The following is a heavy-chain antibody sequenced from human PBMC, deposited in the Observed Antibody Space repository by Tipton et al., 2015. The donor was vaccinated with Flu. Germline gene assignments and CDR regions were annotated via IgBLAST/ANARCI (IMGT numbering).Heavy chain of an antibody. V-gene: IGHV5-51*01. CDR3: AKSGKGNYNYGMDA. D-gene: IGHD1-26*01. CDR2: IYPGDSDT. J-gene: IGHJ6*02. CDR1: GYSLSTHW. Sequence: QLVQSGADVKKPGESLKISCKGSGYSLSTHWIAWVRQMPGKGLEWLGVIYPGDSDTKYSPSFQGQVTISADESISTTYLQWNSVKASGTARYCWAKSGKGNYNYGMDAWGQGTTVSVSS.